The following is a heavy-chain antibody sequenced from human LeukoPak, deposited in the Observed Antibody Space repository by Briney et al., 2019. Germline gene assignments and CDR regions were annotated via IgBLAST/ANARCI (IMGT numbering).Heavy chain of an antibody. V-gene: IGHV3-21*01. CDR1: GFTLSSYS. D-gene: IGHD1-26*01. CDR3: ARGGSYLPNFDY. CDR2: ISSSSSYI. Sequence: PGGSLRLSCAASGFTLSSYSMNWVRQALGKGLEWVSSISSSSSYIYYEDSVKGRFAISRDNAKNSLYLQMNSLRAEDTAVYYCARGGSYLPNFDYWGQGTLVTVSS. J-gene: IGHJ4*02.